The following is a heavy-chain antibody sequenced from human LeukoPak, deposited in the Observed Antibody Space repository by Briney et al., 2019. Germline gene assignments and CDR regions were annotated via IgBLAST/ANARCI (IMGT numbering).Heavy chain of an antibody. Sequence: PGGSLRLSCAASGFTFSTYAMSWVRQAPGKGLEWVSGISGSGGGTYYADSVRGRFTISRDNSKNTLYLQMNSLRAEDTAVYYCAKDLIWRAYYFDYWGQGTLVTVSS. J-gene: IGHJ4*02. V-gene: IGHV3-23*01. CDR3: AKDLIWRAYYFDY. D-gene: IGHD3-16*01. CDR1: GFTFSTYA. CDR2: ISGSGGGT.